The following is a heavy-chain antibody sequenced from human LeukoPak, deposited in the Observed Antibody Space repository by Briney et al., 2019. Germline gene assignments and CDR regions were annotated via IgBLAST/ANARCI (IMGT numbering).Heavy chain of an antibody. Sequence: SETLSLTCSVSGGSITNFFWSWIRQPAGKGLEWLGRIYADGSAHYTPSLRTRLSMSLDTSKSQVSLKLTSVTAADTAVYYCATDIVGASSDGLDVWGRGTSVVVSS. CDR2: IYADGSA. CDR3: ATDIVGASSDGLDV. CDR1: GGSITNFF. J-gene: IGHJ3*01. D-gene: IGHD2-15*01. V-gene: IGHV4-4*07.